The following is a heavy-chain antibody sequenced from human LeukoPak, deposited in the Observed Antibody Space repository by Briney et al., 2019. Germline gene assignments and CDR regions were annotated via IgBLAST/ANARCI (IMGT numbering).Heavy chain of an antibody. V-gene: IGHV3-23*01. Sequence: GGSLRLSCATSGFTFSSLAMSWVRQAPGKGPEWVSAISGRADRTYYADSVKGRFTISRDNSKNTVYLQMNSLRADDTALYYCAKESAYGSPRNYYFDNWGQGTLVTVSS. D-gene: IGHD5-12*01. J-gene: IGHJ4*02. CDR1: GFTFSSLA. CDR3: AKESAYGSPRNYYFDN. CDR2: ISGRADRT.